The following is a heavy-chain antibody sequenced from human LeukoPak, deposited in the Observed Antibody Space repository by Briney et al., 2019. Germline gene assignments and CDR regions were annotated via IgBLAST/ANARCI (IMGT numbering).Heavy chain of an antibody. Sequence: SETLSLTCAVYGGSFSGYYWSWIRQPPGKGLEWIGEINHSGSTNYNPSLKSRVTISVDTSKNQFSLKLSSVTAADTAVYYCARHWRWLQSHYFDYWGQGTLVTVSS. D-gene: IGHD5-24*01. J-gene: IGHJ4*02. CDR3: ARHWRWLQSHYFDY. CDR1: GGSFSGYY. CDR2: INHSGST. V-gene: IGHV4-34*01.